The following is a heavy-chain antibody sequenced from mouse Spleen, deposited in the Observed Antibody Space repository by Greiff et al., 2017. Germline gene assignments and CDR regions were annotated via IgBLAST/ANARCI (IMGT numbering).Heavy chain of an antibody. CDR2: IRNKANNHAT. J-gene: IGHJ1*01. D-gene: IGHD1-1*01. CDR1: GFTFSDAW. Sequence: EVKLVESGGGLVQPGGSMKLSCAASGFTFSDAWMDWVRQSPEKGLEWVAEIRNKANNHATYYAESVKGRFTISRDDSKSSVYLQMNSLRAEDTGIYYCTTYLYYGSSYWYFDVWGAGTTVTVSS. CDR3: TTYLYYGSSYWYFDV. V-gene: IGHV6-6*01.